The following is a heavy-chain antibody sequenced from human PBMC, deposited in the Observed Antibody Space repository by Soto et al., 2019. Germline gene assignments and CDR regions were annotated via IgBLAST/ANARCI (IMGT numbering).Heavy chain of an antibody. Sequence: QITLKESGPTLVKPTQTLTLTCTFSGFSLTSNAVGVGWFRQPPGKALEWLALIYWDDDNHYSPSLKSRLTFTKDTSKNPVVLIMPNMDPVDTATYYCAHGSGWLFDFWGQGTLVTVSS. CDR1: GFSLTSNAVG. CDR3: AHGSGWLFDF. J-gene: IGHJ4*02. V-gene: IGHV2-5*02. D-gene: IGHD6-19*01. CDR2: IYWDDDN.